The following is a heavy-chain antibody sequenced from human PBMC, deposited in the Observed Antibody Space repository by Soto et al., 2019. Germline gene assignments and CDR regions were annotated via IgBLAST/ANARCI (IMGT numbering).Heavy chain of an antibody. D-gene: IGHD3-16*02. Sequence: GGSLRLSCAASGFTFSSYAMSWVRQAPGKGLEWVSAISGSGGSTYYADSVKGRFTISRDNSKNTLYLQMNSLRAEDTAVYYCAKVHGTYDYIWGSYRNQDPMGHYFDYWGQGTLVTVSS. CDR3: AKVHGTYDYIWGSYRNQDPMGHYFDY. V-gene: IGHV3-23*01. CDR2: ISGSGGST. CDR1: GFTFSSYA. J-gene: IGHJ4*02.